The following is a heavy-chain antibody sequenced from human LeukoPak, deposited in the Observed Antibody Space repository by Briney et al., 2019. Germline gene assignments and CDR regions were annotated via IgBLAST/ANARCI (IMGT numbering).Heavy chain of an antibody. J-gene: IGHJ5*02. CDR2: ISFDGSNK. Sequence: PGRSLRLSCAASGFSLSRFAMHWVRQAPGKGLQWVAVISFDGSNKYYADFVEGRFTISGDNSKNMLYLQMSSLRAEDTAVYFCARGTPRYNWNYVESWFDPWGQGTLVTVSS. V-gene: IGHV3-30-3*01. CDR1: GFSLSRFA. D-gene: IGHD1-7*01. CDR3: ARGTPRYNWNYVESWFDP.